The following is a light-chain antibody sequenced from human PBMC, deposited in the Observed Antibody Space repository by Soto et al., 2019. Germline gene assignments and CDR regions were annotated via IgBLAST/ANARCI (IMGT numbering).Light chain of an antibody. V-gene: IGLV1-40*01. CDR1: SSNIGAGYY. CDR2: GNS. J-gene: IGLJ1*01. CDR3: QSYESSLSGYV. Sequence: QSVLTQPPSVSGAPGQRVTISCTGSSSNIGAGYYVHWYQQLPGTAPKLLIYGNSNRPSGVPDRFSGSKSGTSASLAITGLQAEDEADYYCQSYESSLSGYVFGTGTKVTVL.